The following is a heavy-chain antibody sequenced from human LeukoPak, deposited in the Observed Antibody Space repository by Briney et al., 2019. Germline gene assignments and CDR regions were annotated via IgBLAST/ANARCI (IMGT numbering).Heavy chain of an antibody. V-gene: IGHV3-64*04. CDR1: GFTFSSYA. D-gene: IGHD5-12*01. CDR3: AKAGYGEGGWDY. CDR2: ISSNGGST. Sequence: LPGGSLRLSCSASGFTFSSYAMHWVRQAPGKGLEYVSAISSNGGSTYYADSVKGRFTISRDSSKNTLYLQMNSLRAEDTAVYYCAKAGYGEGGWDYWGQGTLVTVSS. J-gene: IGHJ4*02.